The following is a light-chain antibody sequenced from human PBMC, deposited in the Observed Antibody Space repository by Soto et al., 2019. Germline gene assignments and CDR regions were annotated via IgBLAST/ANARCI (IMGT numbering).Light chain of an antibody. CDR3: AAWDDTLNRVV. CDR2: RNN. V-gene: IGLV1-47*01. CDR1: SSNIGSNL. Sequence: QSVLTQPPSASGTPGQTVTSSCSGSSSNIGSNLVYWYHQFPGTAPRLLIYRNNQRPSGVPDRFSGSKSGTSASLAISGLRSEDEADYYCAAWDDTLNRVVFGGGTKLTVL. J-gene: IGLJ2*01.